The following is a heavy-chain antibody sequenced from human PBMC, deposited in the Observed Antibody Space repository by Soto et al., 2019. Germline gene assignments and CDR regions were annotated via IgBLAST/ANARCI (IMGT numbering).Heavy chain of an antibody. CDR1: GGTFGTNA. D-gene: IGHD1-1*01. V-gene: IGHV1-69*09. CDR2: IIPLFGVT. J-gene: IGHJ4*02. Sequence: QVQLVQSGAEVKKPGSSVKVSCKASGGTFGTNAISWVRQAPGQGLEWMGNIIPLFGVTTYAQKFQGRVTITADTSTSTAYMEVRSLSSEDTAFYFCARETGTTALDSWGQGTLVSVSS. CDR3: ARETGTTALDS.